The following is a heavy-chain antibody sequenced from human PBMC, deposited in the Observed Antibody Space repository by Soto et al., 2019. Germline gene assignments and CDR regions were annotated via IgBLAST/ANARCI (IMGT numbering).Heavy chain of an antibody. CDR2: ISAYNANT. D-gene: IGHD1-20*01. V-gene: IGHV1-18*01. Sequence: QVHLVQSGAEVKKPGASVKVSCKASGYTLTRYGITWVRQAPGQGLEWMGSISAYNANTNYAQKLQGRLTMTTDTSTSTAYMDLRSLTSDDTAVYDCAREVFRYFDLWGRGTLVSVSS. J-gene: IGHJ2*01. CDR3: AREVFRYFDL. CDR1: GYTLTRYG.